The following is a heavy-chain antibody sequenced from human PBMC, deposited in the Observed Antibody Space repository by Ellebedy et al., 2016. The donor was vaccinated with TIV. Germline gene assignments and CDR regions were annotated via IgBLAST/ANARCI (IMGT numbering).Heavy chain of an antibody. D-gene: IGHD3-3*01. CDR1: GHTFTSYG. CDR3: ATREWQDPMDV. Sequence: ASVKVSCXASGHTFTSYGIHWVRQAPGQRLEWMGWINTGNGNTKYSQKFQGRVTITRDTSASTAYMELSSLMSEDTAVYYCATREWQDPMDVWGQGTTVTV. J-gene: IGHJ6*02. V-gene: IGHV1-3*04. CDR2: INTGNGNT.